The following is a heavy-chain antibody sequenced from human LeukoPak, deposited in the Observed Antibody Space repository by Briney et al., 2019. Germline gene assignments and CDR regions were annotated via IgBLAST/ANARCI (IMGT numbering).Heavy chain of an antibody. CDR3: ARDCHPYGDYDNWFDP. J-gene: IGHJ5*02. V-gene: IGHV3-21*01. Sequence: PGGSLRLSCAASGFTFSSYSMNWVRQAPGKGLEWVSSISSSSSYIYYADSVKGRFTISRDNAKNSLYLQMNSLRAEDTAVYYCARDCHPYGDYDNWFDPWGQGTLVTVSS. D-gene: IGHD4-17*01. CDR2: ISSSSSYI. CDR1: GFTFSSYS.